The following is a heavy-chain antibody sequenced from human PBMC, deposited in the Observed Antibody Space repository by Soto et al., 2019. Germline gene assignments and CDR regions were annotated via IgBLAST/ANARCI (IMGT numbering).Heavy chain of an antibody. V-gene: IGHV4-30-4*01. D-gene: IGHD4-17*01. CDR2: IDYSGTT. Sequence: PSENLSLTCTVSGDSISNSDYHWNWSRQSPGKGPEWIASIDYSGTTYYNTSLKSRVIISTDTSKNLFSLKLRSVTAADPALYLCARYGPDDYGMDVWGQGTTVTVSS. CDR3: ARYGPDDYGMDV. CDR1: GDSISNSDYH. J-gene: IGHJ6*02.